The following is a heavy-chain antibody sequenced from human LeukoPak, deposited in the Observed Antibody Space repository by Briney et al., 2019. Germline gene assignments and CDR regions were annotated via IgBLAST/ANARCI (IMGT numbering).Heavy chain of an antibody. CDR3: AKDGYCGGDCYVDAFDI. D-gene: IGHD2-21*02. CDR1: GFTFSSYA. V-gene: IGHV3-23*01. CDR2: ISGSGGST. Sequence: PGGSLRLSCAASGFTFSSYAMSWVRQAPGKGLEWVSAISGSGGSTYYADSVKGRFTISRDNSKNTLYLQMNSLRAEDTAVYYCAKDGYCGGDCYVDAFDIWGQGTMVTVSS. J-gene: IGHJ3*02.